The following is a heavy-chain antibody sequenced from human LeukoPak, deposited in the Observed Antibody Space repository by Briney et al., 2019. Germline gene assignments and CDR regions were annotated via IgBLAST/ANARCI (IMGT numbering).Heavy chain of an antibody. CDR3: AKSDCGTIGCKLLSY. J-gene: IGHJ4*02. V-gene: IGHV3-23*01. Sequence: GGSLRLSCAASGFFFNNYAMSWVRQAPGKGLEWVSAISGGGDTTKNADSVKGRFTISRDNSKNTLSLQMNSLRAEDTAVYYCAKSDCGTIGCKLLSYWGQGTLVTVSS. D-gene: IGHD2-21*01. CDR2: ISGGGDTT. CDR1: GFFFNNYA.